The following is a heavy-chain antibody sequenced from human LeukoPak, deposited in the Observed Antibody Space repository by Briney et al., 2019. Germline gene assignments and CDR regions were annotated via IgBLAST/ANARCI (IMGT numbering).Heavy chain of an antibody. V-gene: IGHV1-69*05. CDR1: GGTFSSYA. CDR3: ARDGGWYSGSYCDY. Sequence: SVKVSCKASGGTFSSYAISWVRQAPGQGLEWMGGIIPIFGTANYAQKFQGRVTITTDESTSTAYMELSSLRSEDTAVYYCARDGGWYSGSYCDYWGQGTLVTVSS. D-gene: IGHD1-26*01. J-gene: IGHJ4*02. CDR2: IIPIFGTA.